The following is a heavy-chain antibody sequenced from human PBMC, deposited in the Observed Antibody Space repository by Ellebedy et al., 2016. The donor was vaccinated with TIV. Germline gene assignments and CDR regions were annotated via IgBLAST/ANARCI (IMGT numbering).Heavy chain of an antibody. D-gene: IGHD6-13*01. V-gene: IGHV4-4*07. CDR3: ARENAAGVWNRFDP. Sequence: GSLRLSXTVSGGSISSYYWSWIRQPAGKGLEWIGRIYTSGSTNYNPSLKSRVTMSVDTSKNQFSLKLSSVTAADTAVYYCARENAAGVWNRFDPWGQGTLVTVSS. J-gene: IGHJ5*02. CDR2: IYTSGST. CDR1: GGSISSYY.